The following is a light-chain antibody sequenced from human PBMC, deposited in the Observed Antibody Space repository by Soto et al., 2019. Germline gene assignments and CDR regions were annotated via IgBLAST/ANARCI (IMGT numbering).Light chain of an antibody. Sequence: QSVLAQPASVFGSPGQSITISCTGTSSDVGGYNYVSWYQQHPSKAPKLLIYEVTSRPSGVSDRFSGSKSGNTASLTISGLQTEDEADYYCSSYTTSTTLVFGGGTKVTVL. J-gene: IGLJ2*01. V-gene: IGLV2-14*01. CDR3: SSYTTSTTLV. CDR1: SSDVGGYNY. CDR2: EVT.